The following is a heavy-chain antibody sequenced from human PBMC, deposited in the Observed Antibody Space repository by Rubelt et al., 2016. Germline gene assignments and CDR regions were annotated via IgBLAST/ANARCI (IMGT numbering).Heavy chain of an antibody. D-gene: IGHD1-14*01. CDR2: INGDGSST. CDR1: GFTFSSYS. Sequence: GSLRLSCEASGFTFSSYSMLWVRQAPGQGLVWVSRINGDGSSTSYADSVMGRFTISRDNAQNTLYLQMNSLRAEDTAVYYCARDDSNNRVFDFDYWGQGSLVTVSS. V-gene: IGHV3-74*01. CDR3: ARDDSNNRVFDFDY. J-gene: IGHJ4*02.